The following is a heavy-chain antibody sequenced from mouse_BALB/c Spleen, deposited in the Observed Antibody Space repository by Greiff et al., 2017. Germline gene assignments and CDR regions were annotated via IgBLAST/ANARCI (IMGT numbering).Heavy chain of an antibody. J-gene: IGHJ4*01. CDR1: GFTFSSYA. CDR2: ISSGGST. Sequence: EVHLVESGGGLVKPGGSLKLSCAASGFTFSSYAMSWVRQTPEKRLEWVASISSGGSTYYPDSVKGRFTISRDNARNILYLQMSSLRSEDTAMYYCARWLPHAMDYWGQGTSVTVSS. V-gene: IGHV5-6-5*01. D-gene: IGHD2-2*01. CDR3: ARWLPHAMDY.